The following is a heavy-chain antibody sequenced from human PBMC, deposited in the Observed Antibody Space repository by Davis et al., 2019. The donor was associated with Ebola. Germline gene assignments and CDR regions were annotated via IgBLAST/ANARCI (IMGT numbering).Heavy chain of an antibody. J-gene: IGHJ5*02. CDR1: GGTFSSYA. D-gene: IGHD2-2*01. CDR3: ARLREYQPAGFNP. CDR2: IYPGDSDT. Sequence: KVSCKASGGTFSSYAISWVRQMPGKGLEWMGIIYPGDSDTRYSPSFQGQVTISADKSISTAYLQWSSLKASDTAMYYCARLREYQPAGFNPWGQGTLVTVSS. V-gene: IGHV5-51*01.